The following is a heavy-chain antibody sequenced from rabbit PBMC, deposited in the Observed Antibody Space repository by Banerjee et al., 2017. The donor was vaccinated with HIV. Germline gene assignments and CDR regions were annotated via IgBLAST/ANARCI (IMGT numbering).Heavy chain of an antibody. CDR3: ARDPAGDGYARFNL. D-gene: IGHD6-1*01. J-gene: IGHJ4*01. CDR1: GFSFSSSYW. V-gene: IGHV1S40*01. Sequence: QSLEESGGDLVKPGASLTLTCTASGFSFSSSYWICWVRQAPGKGLEWIACIYAGSSGSTYYASWAKGRFTISKTSSTTVTLQMTSLTAADTATYFCARDPAGDGYARFNLWGQGTLVTVS. CDR2: IYAGSSGST.